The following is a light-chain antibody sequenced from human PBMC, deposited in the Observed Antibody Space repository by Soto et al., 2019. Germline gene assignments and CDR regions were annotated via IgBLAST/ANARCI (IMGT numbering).Light chain of an antibody. J-gene: IGLJ1*01. CDR3: ATSDDSVYV. Sequence: QSALTQPPSASGTPGQRVTISCSGSTANIGTNTVNWFQHLPGSAPKLLIYTNDQRPSGVPDRFSGSRSGTSASLAISGLQSEDEADYYCATSDDSVYVFGTGTKVTVL. V-gene: IGLV1-44*01. CDR1: TANIGTNT. CDR2: TND.